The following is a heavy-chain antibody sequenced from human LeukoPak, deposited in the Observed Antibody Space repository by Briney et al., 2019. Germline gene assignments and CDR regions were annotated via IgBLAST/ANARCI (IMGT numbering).Heavy chain of an antibody. CDR3: ARDRSSFSFDY. CDR2: IIPILGIA. V-gene: IGHV1-69*04. Sequence: ASVKVSCKASGGTFSSYTISWVRQAPGQGLEWMGRIIPILGIANYAQKFQGRVTITADKSTSTAYMELSSLRSGDTAVYYCARDRSSFSFDYWGQGTLVTVSS. CDR1: GGTFSSYT. J-gene: IGHJ4*02. D-gene: IGHD6-6*01.